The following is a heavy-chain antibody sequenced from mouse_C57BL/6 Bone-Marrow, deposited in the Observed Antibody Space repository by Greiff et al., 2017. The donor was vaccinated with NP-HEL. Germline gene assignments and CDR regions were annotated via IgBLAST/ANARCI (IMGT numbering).Heavy chain of an antibody. CDR3: TGSSAFDY. CDR1: GFNIKDDY. CDR2: IDPENCDT. Sequence: VQLQQSGAELVRPGASVKLSCTASGFNIKDDYMHWVKQRPEQGLEWIGWIDPENCDTEYASKFQGKATITADTSSNTAYLQLSSLTSEDTAVYYCTGSSAFDYWGQGTTLTVSS. J-gene: IGHJ2*01. D-gene: IGHD1-1*01. V-gene: IGHV14-4*01.